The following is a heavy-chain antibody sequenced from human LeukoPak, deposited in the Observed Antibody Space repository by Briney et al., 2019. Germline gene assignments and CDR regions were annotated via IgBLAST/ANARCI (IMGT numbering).Heavy chain of an antibody. J-gene: IGHJ4*02. V-gene: IGHV1-69*01. CDR2: IIPIFGTA. Sequence: ASVTVSCKASGDTFISYAISRVRQAPGQGLEWMGGIIPIFGTANYAQKFQGRVTITADESTSTAYMELSSLRSEDTAVYYCARDDPFYGSGVIDYWGQGTLVTVSS. CDR1: GDTFISYA. D-gene: IGHD3-10*01. CDR3: ARDDPFYGSGVIDY.